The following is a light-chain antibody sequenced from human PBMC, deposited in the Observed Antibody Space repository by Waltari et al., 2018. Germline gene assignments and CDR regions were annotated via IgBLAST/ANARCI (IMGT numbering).Light chain of an antibody. CDR3: GTWDSSLSGAV. CDR2: ENT. Sequence: QSVLTQPPSVSAAPGQRVTISSSGGSPNIGTNYVTWYRQFPGTAPKLLIYENTERPSGIPGRFSGSKSGTSATLDITGLQAGDEADYYCGTWDSSLSGAVFGGGTHLTVL. CDR1: SPNIGTNY. V-gene: IGLV1-51*02. J-gene: IGLJ7*01.